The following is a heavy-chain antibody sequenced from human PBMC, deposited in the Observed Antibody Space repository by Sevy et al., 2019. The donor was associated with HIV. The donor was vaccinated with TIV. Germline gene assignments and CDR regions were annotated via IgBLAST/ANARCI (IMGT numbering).Heavy chain of an antibody. V-gene: IGHV3-9*01. D-gene: IGHD3-9*01. CDR2: ISWDTVNI. CDR1: GFIFDDYA. CDR3: TKDKRRYDILTRGGYFDY. Sequence: GGSLRLSCAASGFIFDDYAMHWVRQAPGKGLEWVSGISWDTVNIGYADPVKGRFTISRDNAKNSLYLQMNSLRAEDTALYYCTKDKRRYDILTRGGYFDYWGQGTLVTVSS. J-gene: IGHJ4*02.